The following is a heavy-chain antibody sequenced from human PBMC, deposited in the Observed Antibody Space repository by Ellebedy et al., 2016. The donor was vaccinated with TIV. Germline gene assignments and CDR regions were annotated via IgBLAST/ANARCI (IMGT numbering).Heavy chain of an antibody. D-gene: IGHD3-10*01. CDR2: ISMHNGQT. CDR3: ATGGGEFAYFYYYYMDV. CDR1: GYTFSSYG. Sequence: ASVKVSCKASGYTFSSYGISWVRQAPGQGLEWVGWISMHNGQTNYAQRLQGRVTMTTDTSTSTVYMELRSLRSDDTAVYFCATGGGEFAYFYYYYMDVWGEGTTVTVSS. V-gene: IGHV1-18*01. J-gene: IGHJ6*03.